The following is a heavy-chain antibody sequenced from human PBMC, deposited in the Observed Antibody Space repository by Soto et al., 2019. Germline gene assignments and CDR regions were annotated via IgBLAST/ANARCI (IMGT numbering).Heavy chain of an antibody. CDR3: ASHSSTSSYYYYMDV. D-gene: IGHD2-2*01. J-gene: IGHJ6*03. CDR1: GGSISSYY. CDR2: IYYSGST. Sequence: PSETLSLTCTVSGGSISSYYWSWIRQPPGKGLEWIGYIYYSGSTNYNPSLKSRVTISVDTSKNQFSLKLSSVTAADTAVYYCASHSSTSSYYYYMDVWGKGTTVTVSS. V-gene: IGHV4-59*08.